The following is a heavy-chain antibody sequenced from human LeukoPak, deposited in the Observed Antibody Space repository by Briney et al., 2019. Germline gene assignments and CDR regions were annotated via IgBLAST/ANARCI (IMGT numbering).Heavy chain of an antibody. CDR1: GFTFSSYS. D-gene: IGHD4-17*01. J-gene: IGHJ4*02. V-gene: IGHV3-21*01. CDR3: ARDHDYGDYRDDY. Sequence: GGSLRLSCAASGFTFSSYSMNWVRQAPGKGLEWVSSISSSSSYIYYADSVKGRFTISRDNAKNSLYLQMNSLRAEDTAVYYCARDHDYGDYRDDYWSQGTLVTVSS. CDR2: ISSSSSYI.